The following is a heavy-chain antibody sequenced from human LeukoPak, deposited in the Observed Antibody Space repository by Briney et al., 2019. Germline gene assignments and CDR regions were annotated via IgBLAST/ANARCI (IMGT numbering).Heavy chain of an antibody. CDR3: ARVALCSGGSCGNWFDP. J-gene: IGHJ5*02. CDR2: IYHSGST. D-gene: IGHD2-15*01. V-gene: IGHV4-4*02. CDR1: GGSISSSNW. Sequence: SSETLSLTCAVSGGSISSSNWWSWVRQPPGKGLEWIGEIYHSGSTNYNPSLKSRVTISVDKSKNQFSLKLSPVTAADTAVYYCARVALCSGGSCGNWFDPWGQGTLVTVSS.